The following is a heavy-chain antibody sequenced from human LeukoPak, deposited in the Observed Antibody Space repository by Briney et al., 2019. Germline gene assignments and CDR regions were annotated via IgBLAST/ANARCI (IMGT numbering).Heavy chain of an antibody. Sequence: SVTVSYKASGGTFSIYAISWVRQAPGEGVEWVGGIFPILGIANYAQKFQRRVTITPDKSTSTAHMELSSLRSEDTAVYYCARDRGKGPHYYYGMDVWGQGTTVTVSS. D-gene: IGHD5-24*01. V-gene: IGHV1-69*10. CDR1: GGTFSIYA. CDR3: ARDRGKGPHYYYGMDV. CDR2: IFPILGIA. J-gene: IGHJ6*02.